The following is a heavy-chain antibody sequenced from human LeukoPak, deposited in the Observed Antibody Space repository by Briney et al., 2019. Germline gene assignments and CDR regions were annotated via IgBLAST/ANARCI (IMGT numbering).Heavy chain of an antibody. V-gene: IGHV1-69*13. J-gene: IGHJ4*02. CDR1: GGTFSSYA. CDR2: IIPIFGTA. D-gene: IGHD3-9*01. CDR3: ASCRDYDILTGYFDY. Sequence: SVKVSCKASGGTFSSYAISWVRQAPGQGLEWMGGIIPIFGTANYAQKFQGRVTITADESTSTAYMELSSLRSEDTAVYYCASCRDYDILTGYFDYWGQGTLVTVSS.